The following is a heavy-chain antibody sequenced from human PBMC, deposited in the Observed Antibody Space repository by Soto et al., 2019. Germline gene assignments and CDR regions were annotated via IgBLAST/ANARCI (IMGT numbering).Heavy chain of an antibody. CDR3: AKEGCGWAMMVMATPGQFDS. J-gene: IGHJ4*02. D-gene: IGHD3-22*01. Sequence: GGSLRLSCAASGFIFSNYAMGWVRQAPGKGPEWVSLISASGRATNYTDSVKGRFTVSRDKSKNTLYLEMNSLRAEDTAVSYCAKEGCGWAMMVMATPGQFDSWGQGTLVTVSS. CDR2: ISASGRAT. CDR1: GFIFSNYA. V-gene: IGHV3-23*01.